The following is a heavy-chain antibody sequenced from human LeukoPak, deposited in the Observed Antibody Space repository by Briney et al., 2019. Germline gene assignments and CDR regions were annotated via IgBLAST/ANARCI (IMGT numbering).Heavy chain of an antibody. CDR2: IIPILGIA. CDR1: GGTFSSYA. CDR3: ARAKRTGTNKHYYCSGGSCYPDY. V-gene: IGHV1-69*04. D-gene: IGHD2-15*01. Sequence: ASVKVSCKASGGTFSSYAISWVRQAPGQGLEWMGRIIPILGIANYAQKFQGRVTITADKSTSTAYMELSSLRSGDTAVYYCARAKRTGTNKHYYCSGGSCYPDYWGQGTLVTVSS. J-gene: IGHJ4*02.